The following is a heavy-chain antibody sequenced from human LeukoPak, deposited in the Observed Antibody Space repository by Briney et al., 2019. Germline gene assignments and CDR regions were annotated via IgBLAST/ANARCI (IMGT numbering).Heavy chain of an antibody. J-gene: IGHJ4*02. CDR3: ARGHYYDSSGYYLFDY. CDR1: GYTFTSYG. CDR2: IIPIFGTA. Sequence: SVKVSCKASGYTFTSYGISWVRQAPGQGLEWMGGIIPIFGTANYAQKFQGRVTITTDESTSTAYMELSSLRSEDTAVYYCARGHYYDSSGYYLFDYWGQGTLVTVSS. D-gene: IGHD3-22*01. V-gene: IGHV1-69*05.